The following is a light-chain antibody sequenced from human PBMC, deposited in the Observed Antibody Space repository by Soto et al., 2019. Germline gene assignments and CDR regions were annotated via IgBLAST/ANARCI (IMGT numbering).Light chain of an antibody. CDR3: TSYTRDTALV. CDR1: SSDVGTYN. CDR2: EVS. Sequence: QSVLTQPASVSGSPGQSITISCTGTSSDVGTYNFSWYQHHPGKAPKLIIYEVSNRPSGVSNRFSGSKSGSTASLTISGLRAEDEADYHCTSYTRDTALVFGTGTKLTVL. V-gene: IGLV2-14*01. J-gene: IGLJ1*01.